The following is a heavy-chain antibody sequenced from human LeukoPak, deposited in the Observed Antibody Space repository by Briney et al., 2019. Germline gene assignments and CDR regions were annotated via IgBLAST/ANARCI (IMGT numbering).Heavy chain of an antibody. D-gene: IGHD6-25*01. CDR2: IFDERNK. CDR3: ARDPIAAEPDYFDY. J-gene: IGHJ4*02. V-gene: IGHV3-30*04. Sequence: GGSLRLSCSASGFTFGTYAMHWVRQAPGKGLEWVAVIFDERNKFVADSVKGRFTISRDNLKNTLYLQMNSLRDEDTAVYYCARDPIAAEPDYFDYWGQGTLVTVSS. CDR1: GFTFGTYA.